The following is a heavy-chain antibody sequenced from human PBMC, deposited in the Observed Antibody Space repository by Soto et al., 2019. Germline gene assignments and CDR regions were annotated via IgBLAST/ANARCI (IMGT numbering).Heavy chain of an antibody. CDR1: GGTFSSYA. D-gene: IGHD3-22*01. CDR2: IIPIFGTA. CDR3: ARVAGVYYYDSSGYRFDY. J-gene: IGHJ4*02. V-gene: IGHV1-69*01. Sequence: QVQLVQSGAEVKKPGSSVKVSCKASGGTFSSYAISWVRQAPGQGLEWMGGIIPIFGTANYAQKFQGRVTITADESTSTAYMELSSLRSEDTAVYYCARVAGVYYYDSSGYRFDYWGQGTLVTVSS.